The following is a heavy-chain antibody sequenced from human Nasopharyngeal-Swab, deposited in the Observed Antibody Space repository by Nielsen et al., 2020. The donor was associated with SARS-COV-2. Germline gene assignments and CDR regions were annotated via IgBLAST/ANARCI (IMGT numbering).Heavy chain of an antibody. D-gene: IGHD6-19*01. CDR2: LGTNGNPT. V-gene: IGHV3-23*01. CDR1: GFTFSTSA. CDR3: ARSSGGYWYFDL. Sequence: GGSLRLSCAASGFTFSTSAMTWVRQAPGKGLSWVSSLGTNGNPTYYADSVKGRFTISRDNSKSTLYLQMNSLRAEDTAVYYCARSSGGYWYFDLWGRGTLVTVSS. J-gene: IGHJ2*01.